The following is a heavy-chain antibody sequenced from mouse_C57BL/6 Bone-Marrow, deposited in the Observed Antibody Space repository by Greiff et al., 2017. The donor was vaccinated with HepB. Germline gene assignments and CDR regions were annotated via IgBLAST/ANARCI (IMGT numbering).Heavy chain of an antibody. CDR3: ARDLTVPY. Sequence: EVHLVESGGGLVKPGGSLKLSCAASGFTFSSYAMSWVRQTPEKRLEWVATISDGGSYTYYPDNVKGRFTISRDNAKNNLYLQMSHLKSEDTAMYYCARDLTVPYWGQGTLVTVSA. CDR1: GFTFSSYA. CDR2: ISDGGSYT. D-gene: IGHD4-1*01. V-gene: IGHV5-4*01. J-gene: IGHJ3*01.